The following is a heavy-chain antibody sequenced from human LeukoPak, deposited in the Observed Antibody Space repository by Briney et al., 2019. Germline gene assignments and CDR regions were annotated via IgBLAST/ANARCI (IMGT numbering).Heavy chain of an antibody. Sequence: GESLKTSCNGSGYSFTSYWIAWVRQIPGKGPEWMGIIYPGDSDTRYSPSFQGQVTISADKSISTAYLQWSSLKASDTAMYYGARSRVVAATGENYYYYMDVWGKGTTVTVCS. D-gene: IGHD2-15*01. CDR2: IYPGDSDT. V-gene: IGHV5-51*01. CDR1: GYSFTSYW. CDR3: ARSRVVAATGENYYYYMDV. J-gene: IGHJ6*03.